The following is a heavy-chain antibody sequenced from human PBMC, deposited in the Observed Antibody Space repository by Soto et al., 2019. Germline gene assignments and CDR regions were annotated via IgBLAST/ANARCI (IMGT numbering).Heavy chain of an antibody. V-gene: IGHV4-4*02. CDR3: ARDQDYYGSGH. Sequence: QVQLQESGPGLVKPSGTLSLTCAVSGGSISSSNWWSWVRQPPGKGLESIGEIYHSGNTNYNPSLKSRVTISVDTSKNQFSLKLSSVTAADTAVYYCARDQDYYGSGHWGQGTLVTVSS. J-gene: IGHJ4*02. CDR1: GGSISSSNW. D-gene: IGHD3-10*01. CDR2: IYHSGNT.